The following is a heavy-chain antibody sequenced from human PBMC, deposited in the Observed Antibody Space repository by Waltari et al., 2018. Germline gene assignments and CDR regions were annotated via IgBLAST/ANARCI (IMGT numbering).Heavy chain of an antibody. CDR3: ARDGVLGYGSGSYSPASYYYYGMDV. V-gene: IGHV4-59*01. Sequence: KGLEWIGYIYYSGSTNYNPSLKSRVTISVDTSKNQFSLKLSSVTAADTAVYYCARDGVLGYGSGSYSPASYYYYGMDVWGQGTTVTVSS. CDR2: IYYSGST. D-gene: IGHD3-10*01. J-gene: IGHJ6*02.